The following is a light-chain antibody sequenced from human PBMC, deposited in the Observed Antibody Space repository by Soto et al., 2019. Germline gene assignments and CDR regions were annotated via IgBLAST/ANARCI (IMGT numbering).Light chain of an antibody. CDR2: GAS. J-gene: IGKJ4*01. CDR1: QTISSN. CDR3: QQYNNWLT. Sequence: VVMTQSPATLSVSPGETATLSCRASQTISSNLAWYQQQPGQAPRLLIYGASTRATGVPARFSGSGSGTEFTLTISSLQSEVFAVYYCQQYNNWLTFGGGTKVEIK. V-gene: IGKV3-15*01.